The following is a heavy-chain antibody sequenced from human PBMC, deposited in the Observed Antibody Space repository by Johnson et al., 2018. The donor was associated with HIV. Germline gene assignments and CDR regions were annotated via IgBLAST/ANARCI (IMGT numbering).Heavy chain of an antibody. CDR3: ARGRAVAGTRAFDI. CDR1: GFSFDDYA. J-gene: IGHJ3*02. CDR2: ISWNSGSI. Sequence: VQLVESGGGLVQPGRSLRLSCVASGFSFDDYAMHWVRQAPGKGLEWVSGISWNSGSIGYADSVKGRFTISRDNAKNSLYLQMNSLRAEDTALYYCARGRAVAGTRAFDIWGQGTMVTVSS. D-gene: IGHD6-19*01. V-gene: IGHV3-9*01.